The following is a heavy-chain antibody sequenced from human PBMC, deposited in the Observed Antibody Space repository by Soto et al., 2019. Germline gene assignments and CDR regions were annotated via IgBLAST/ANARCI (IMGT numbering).Heavy chain of an antibody. Sequence: GGSLRLSCAASGFTFSSCAMGWVRQAPGKGLEWVSAIIDSGASTYYADSVKGRFTISRDNSKSTLYLQMNSLRAEDTAVYYCAKARYCGSYWASLGYYYGMDVWGQGTTVTVSS. V-gene: IGHV3-23*01. CDR1: GFTFSSCA. J-gene: IGHJ6*02. CDR3: AKARYCGSYWASLGYYYGMDV. D-gene: IGHD1-26*01. CDR2: IIDSGAST.